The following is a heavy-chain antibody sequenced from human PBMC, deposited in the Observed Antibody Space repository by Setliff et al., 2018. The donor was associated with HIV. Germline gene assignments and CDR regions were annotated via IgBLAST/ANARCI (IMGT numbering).Heavy chain of an antibody. D-gene: IGHD3-22*01. CDR1: GYIFTSYY. CDR2: VDPSGGST. V-gene: IGHV1-46*01. CDR3: ARDGRAVTSLMVVVSLKNGMDV. Sequence: ASVKVSCKASGYIFTSYYMHWLRQVPGQGLEWMGIVDPSGGSTHYAQKFEGRVTMTRDTSTSTCHMELSSLTSEDRAIYYCARDGRAVTSLMVVVSLKNGMDVWGQGTTVTVSS. J-gene: IGHJ6*02.